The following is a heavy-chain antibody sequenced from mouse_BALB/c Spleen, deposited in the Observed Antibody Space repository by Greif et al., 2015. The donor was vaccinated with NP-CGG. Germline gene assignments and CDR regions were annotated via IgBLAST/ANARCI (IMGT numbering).Heavy chain of an antibody. CDR3: ARGTMIMTTWFAY. J-gene: IGHJ3*01. CDR2: INPYNGGT. D-gene: IGHD2-4*01. CDR1: GYSFTGYT. Sequence: VQLKDSGPELVKPGASMKISCKASGYSFTGYTMDWVKQSHGKNLEWIGLINPYNGGTSYNQKFKGKATLTVDKSSSTAYMVLLSLTSEDSSVYYCARGTMIMTTWFAYWGQGTLVTVSA. V-gene: IGHV1-18*01.